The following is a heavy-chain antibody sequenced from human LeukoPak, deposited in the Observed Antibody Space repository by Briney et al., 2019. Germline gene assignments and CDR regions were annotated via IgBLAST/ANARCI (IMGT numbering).Heavy chain of an antibody. CDR3: ARDRYSGAYWGYFDY. CDR2: IYYSGSS. CDR1: GASISPYY. J-gene: IGHJ4*02. D-gene: IGHD1-26*01. Sequence: SETLSLTCTVSGASISPYYWSWIRQPPGKGLEWIGYIYYSGSSNYNPSLKSRVTISVDTSKNQFSLKLSSVTAADTAVYYCARDRYSGAYWGYFDYWGQGALVTVSS. V-gene: IGHV4-59*01.